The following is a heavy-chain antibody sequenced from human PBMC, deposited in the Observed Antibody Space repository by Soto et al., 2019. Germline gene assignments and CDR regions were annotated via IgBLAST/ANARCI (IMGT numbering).Heavy chain of an antibody. CDR3: ARAGHSDYYFCYMDA. J-gene: IGHJ6*03. Sequence: SETLSLTCTVSGGSISSYYWSWIRQPPGKGLEWIGYIYYSGSTNYNPSLKSRVTISVDTSKNQFSLKLSSVTAADTAVYYCARAGHSDYYFCYMDAWGKVTTVTVS. V-gene: IGHV4-59*01. CDR2: IYYSGST. CDR1: GGSISSYY.